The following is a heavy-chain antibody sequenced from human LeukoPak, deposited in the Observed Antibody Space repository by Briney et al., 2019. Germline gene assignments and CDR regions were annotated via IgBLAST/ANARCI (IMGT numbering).Heavy chain of an antibody. CDR3: AKDSGPKDY. Sequence: PGGSLRLSCATSGFTFSNYEMSWVRQTPGKGLEWVSYISSSGSSTYYADSVKGRFTISRDNAKSSLCLQMDSLRAEDTAVYYCAKDSGPKDYWGQGTLVTVSS. CDR2: ISSSGSST. V-gene: IGHV3-48*03. CDR1: GFTFSNYE. J-gene: IGHJ4*02.